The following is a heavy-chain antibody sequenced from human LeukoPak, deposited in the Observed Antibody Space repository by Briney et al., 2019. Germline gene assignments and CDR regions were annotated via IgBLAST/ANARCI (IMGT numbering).Heavy chain of an antibody. V-gene: IGHV4-39*07. CDR2: IYYSGST. CDR1: GGSISSSSHY. J-gene: IGHJ5*02. CDR3: ARDVLTYYYGSGSYPVWFDP. Sequence: SETLSLTCAVSGGSISSSSHYWGWIRQPPGKGLEWIGSIYYSGSTYYNPSLKSRVTISVDTSKNQFSLKLSSVTAADTAVYYCARDVLTYYYGSGSYPVWFDPWGQGTLVTVSS. D-gene: IGHD3-10*01.